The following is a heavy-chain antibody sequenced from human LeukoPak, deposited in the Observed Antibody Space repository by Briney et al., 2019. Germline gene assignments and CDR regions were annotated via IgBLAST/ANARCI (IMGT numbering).Heavy chain of an antibody. J-gene: IGHJ4*02. V-gene: IGHV4-34*01. CDR1: GGSFSGYY. CDR2: INHGGST. Sequence: SETLSLTCAVYGGSFSGYYWSWIRQPPGKGLEWIGEINHGGSTNYNPSLKSRVTISVDTSKNQFSLKLSSVTAADTAVYYCASRLNDSSGYYYGKQYYFDYWGQGTLVTVSS. CDR3: ASRLNDSSGYYYGKQYYFDY. D-gene: IGHD3-22*01.